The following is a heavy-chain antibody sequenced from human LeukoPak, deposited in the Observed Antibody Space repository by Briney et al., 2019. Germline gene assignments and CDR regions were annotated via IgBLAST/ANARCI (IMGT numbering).Heavy chain of an antibody. V-gene: IGHV1-2*02. CDR2: INPNRGGT. CDR1: GYTFTDYY. CDR3: ARDVGYCSGGSCYPHFDY. Sequence: GASVKVSCKASGYTFTDYYMHWVRQAPGQGLEWMGWINPNRGGTNYAQKFQGRVTMTRDTSISTAYMELSRLRSDDTAVYYCARDVGYCSGGSCYPHFDYWGQGTLVTVSS. J-gene: IGHJ4*02. D-gene: IGHD2-15*01.